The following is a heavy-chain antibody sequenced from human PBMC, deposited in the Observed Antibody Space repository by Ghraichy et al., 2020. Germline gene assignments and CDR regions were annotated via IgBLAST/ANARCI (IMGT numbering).Heavy chain of an antibody. Sequence: GSLRLSCTVSGTSVRTYFWTWIRQPPGQGLEWIGDIFYSGSTNYNPSLKSRVTISVDTSKNQFSLKLSSVTAADTAVYYCARSMIGGSGSYLFDYWGQGTLVTVSS. V-gene: IGHV4-59*02. CDR2: IFYSGST. CDR1: GTSVRTYF. D-gene: IGHD3-10*01. J-gene: IGHJ4*02. CDR3: ARSMIGGSGSYLFDY.